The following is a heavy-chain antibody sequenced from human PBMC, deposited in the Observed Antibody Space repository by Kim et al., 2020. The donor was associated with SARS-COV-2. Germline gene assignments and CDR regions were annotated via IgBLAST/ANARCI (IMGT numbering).Heavy chain of an antibody. V-gene: IGHV4-61*01. D-gene: IGHD1-26*01. CDR1: GGSVSSGSYY. Sequence: SETLSLTCTVSGGSVSSGSYYWSWIRQPPGKGLEWIGYIYYSGSTNYNPSLKSRVTISLDTSKNQFSLKLSSVTAADTAVYYCARLIIVGAFFDYWVQGTLVTVSS. CDR2: IYYSGST. CDR3: ARLIIVGAFFDY. J-gene: IGHJ4*02.